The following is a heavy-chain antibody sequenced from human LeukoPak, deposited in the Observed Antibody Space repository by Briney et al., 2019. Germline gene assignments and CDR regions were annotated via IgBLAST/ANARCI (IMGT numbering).Heavy chain of an antibody. J-gene: IGHJ4*02. CDR1: GFTFSSYE. CDR2: ISSSGSTI. D-gene: IGHD3-16*01. CDR3: ARGKGGFDY. V-gene: IGHV3-48*03. Sequence: PGGSLRLSCAASGFTFSSYEMNWVRQAPGEGLEWVSYISSSGSTIYYADSVKGRFTISRDNSKNTLYLQMNSLRAGDTAVYYCARGKGGFDYWGQGTLVTVSS.